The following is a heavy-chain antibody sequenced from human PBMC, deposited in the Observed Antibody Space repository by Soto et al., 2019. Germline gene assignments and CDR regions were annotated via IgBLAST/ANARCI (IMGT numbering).Heavy chain of an antibody. J-gene: IGHJ3*01. CDR2: IFWDDDA. D-gene: IGHD2-21*01. Sequence: QITLKESGPTLVKPTQTLTLTCIFSGFSFSADGVGVGWIRQPPGKALEWLALIFWDDDARYSPSLKSRLTITKDTSKNQVVLTMTNMDPVYTATYYCAHAYGGTSWPNDALDVWGTGTVVTVSS. CDR1: GFSFSADGVG. CDR3: AHAYGGTSWPNDALDV. V-gene: IGHV2-5*02.